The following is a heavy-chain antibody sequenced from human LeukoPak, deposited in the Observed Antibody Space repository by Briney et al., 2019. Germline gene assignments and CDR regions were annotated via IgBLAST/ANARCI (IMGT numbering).Heavy chain of an antibody. J-gene: IGHJ2*01. CDR3: ARITYCGGDWRRNFDH. CDR1: GGSFSDYW. Sequence: PSETLSLTCAVYGGSFSDYWWSWIRQPPGKGLEWIGEINHSGSTNYNPSLRSRLTISVDTSKNQFSLKLSSVTAADTAVYYCARITYCGGDWRRNFDHWGRGTLVTVSS. D-gene: IGHD2-21*02. CDR2: INHSGST. V-gene: IGHV4-34*01.